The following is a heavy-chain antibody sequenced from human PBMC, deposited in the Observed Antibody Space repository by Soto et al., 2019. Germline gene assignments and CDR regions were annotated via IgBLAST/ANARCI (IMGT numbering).Heavy chain of an antibody. CDR1: GGTFSSYA. D-gene: IGHD5-12*01. CDR3: ARGHDGYNLIDY. CDR2: IIPIFGTA. V-gene: IGHV1-69*13. Sequence: SVKVSCKASGGTFSSYAISWVRQAPGQGLEWMGGIIPIFGTANYAQKFQGRVTITADESTSTAYMELSSLRSEDTAVYYCARGHDGYNLIDYWGQGTLVTVSS. J-gene: IGHJ4*02.